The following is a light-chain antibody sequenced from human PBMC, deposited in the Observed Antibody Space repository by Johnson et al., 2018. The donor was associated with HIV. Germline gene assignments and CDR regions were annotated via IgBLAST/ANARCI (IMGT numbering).Light chain of an antibody. CDR2: DNN. Sequence: QSVLTQPPSVSAAPGQKVTISCSGSSSNIGNNYVSWYQQLPGTAPKLLIYDNNKRPSGIPDRFSGSKSGTSATLGITGLQTGDEADYYCGTWDSSLSAGENVFGTGTKVTFL. V-gene: IGLV1-51*01. J-gene: IGLJ1*01. CDR3: GTWDSSLSAGENV. CDR1: SSNIGNNY.